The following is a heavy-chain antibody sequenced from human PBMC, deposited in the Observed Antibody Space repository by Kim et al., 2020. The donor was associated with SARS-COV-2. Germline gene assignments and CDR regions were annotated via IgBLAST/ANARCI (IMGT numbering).Heavy chain of an antibody. D-gene: IGHD2-2*01. V-gene: IGHV3-23*01. Sequence: GGSLRLSCVASGFTFDTYAMSWVRQAPGKGLEWVSAISGGAVNKFYADSVRGRFTISRDNSKNTLYLQMNSLRDEDTALYYCAKMEAMKGYNYFYYYAM. J-gene: IGHJ6*01. CDR1: GFTFDTYA. CDR3: AKMEAMKGYNYFYYYAM. CDR2: ISGGAVNK.